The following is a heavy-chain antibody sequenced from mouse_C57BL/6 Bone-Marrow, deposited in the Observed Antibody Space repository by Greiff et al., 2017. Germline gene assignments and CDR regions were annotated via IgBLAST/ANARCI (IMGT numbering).Heavy chain of an antibody. V-gene: IGHV1-76*01. Sequence: VQLQQSGAELVRPGASVKLSCKASGYTFTDYYINWVKQRPGQGLEWIARIYPGSGNTYYNEKFKGKATLTAEKSSSTAYMQLSSLTSEDSSVYFCAGGRMSAMDYWGQGTSVTVSS. CDR3: AGGRMSAMDY. D-gene: IGHD2-10*02. J-gene: IGHJ4*01. CDR1: GYTFTDYY. CDR2: IYPGSGNT.